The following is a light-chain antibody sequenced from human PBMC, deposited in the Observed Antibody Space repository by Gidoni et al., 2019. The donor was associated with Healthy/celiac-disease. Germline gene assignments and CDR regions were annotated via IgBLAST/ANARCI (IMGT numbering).Light chain of an antibody. CDR2: GAS. J-gene: IGKJ3*01. CDR3: QQYGSSPPEEFP. V-gene: IGKV3-20*01. Sequence: EIVLTQSPGTLSLSPGERATLSCRASQSVSSSYLAWYQQKPGPAPRLLIYGASSRATGIPDRFSGSGSGTDFTLTISRLEPEDFAVYYCQQYGSSPPEEFPFGPGTKVDIK. CDR1: QSVSSSY.